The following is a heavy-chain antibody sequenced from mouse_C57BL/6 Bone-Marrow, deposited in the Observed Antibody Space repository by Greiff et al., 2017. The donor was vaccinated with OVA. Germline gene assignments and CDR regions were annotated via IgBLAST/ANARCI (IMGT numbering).Heavy chain of an antibody. V-gene: IGHV1-64*01. CDR1: GYTFTSYW. CDR3: ARESVIYYDDEGWYFDV. D-gene: IGHD2-4*01. Sequence: QVQLQQPGAELVKPGASVKLSCKASGYTFTSYWMHWVKQRPGQGLEWIGMIHPNSGSTNYNEKFKSKATLTVDKSSSTAYMQLSSLTSEDSAVYYCARESVIYYDDEGWYFDVWGTGTTVTVSS. J-gene: IGHJ1*03. CDR2: IHPNSGST.